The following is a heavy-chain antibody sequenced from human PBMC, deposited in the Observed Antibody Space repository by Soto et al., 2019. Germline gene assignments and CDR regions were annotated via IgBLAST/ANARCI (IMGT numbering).Heavy chain of an antibody. CDR2: ISAYNGNT. CDR1: GYTFTSYG. V-gene: IGHV1-18*01. J-gene: IGHJ6*02. Sequence: GASVKVSCKASGYTFTSYGISWVRQAPGQGLEWMGWISAYNGNTNYAQKLQGRVAMTTDTSTSTAYMELRSLRSDDTAVYYCARRPRTTVTWGGYYYYGMDVWGQGTTVTVSS. D-gene: IGHD4-17*01. CDR3: ARRPRTTVTWGGYYYYGMDV.